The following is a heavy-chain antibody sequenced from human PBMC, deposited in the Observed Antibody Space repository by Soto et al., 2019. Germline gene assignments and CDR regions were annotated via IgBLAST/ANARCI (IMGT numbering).Heavy chain of an antibody. J-gene: IGHJ4*02. CDR2: ISHSGGTA. CDR3: AKGRVQNWNFDY. V-gene: IGHV3-23*01. Sequence: EVQLLESGGGSVQPGGSLRLSCAASGFTFSSYAMHWVRRPPGKGLEWVSSISHSGGTAYYADSVKGRFSISRDSLVNTLYLQMNSLRAEDTAVYYCAKGRVQNWNFDYWGQGTLVTVSP. CDR1: GFTFSSYA. D-gene: IGHD1-1*01.